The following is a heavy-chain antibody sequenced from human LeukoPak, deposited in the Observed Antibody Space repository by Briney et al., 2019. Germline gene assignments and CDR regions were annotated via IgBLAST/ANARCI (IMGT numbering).Heavy chain of an antibody. Sequence: GSLRLSCAASGFTFNRYALSWVRPAPGKGLEWVSAISGSGGSTYYADSVKGRFTISRDNSKNTLYLQMNSLRAEDTAVYYCAKLRTGAPIFGVAVDYWGQGTLVTVSS. D-gene: IGHD3-3*01. J-gene: IGHJ4*02. CDR1: GFTFNRYA. V-gene: IGHV3-23*01. CDR2: ISGSGGST. CDR3: AKLRTGAPIFGVAVDY.